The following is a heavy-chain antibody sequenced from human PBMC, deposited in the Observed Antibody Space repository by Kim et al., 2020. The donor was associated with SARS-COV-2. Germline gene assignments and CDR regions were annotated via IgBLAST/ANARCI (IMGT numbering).Heavy chain of an antibody. CDR3: AKDDGSGSYYLDY. D-gene: IGHD1-26*01. Sequence: AKHMKGRFTISRDNSKNALYLQMNSLGAETTAVYYCAKDDGSGSYYLDYWGQGTLVTVAS. J-gene: IGHJ4*02. V-gene: IGHV3-30*02.